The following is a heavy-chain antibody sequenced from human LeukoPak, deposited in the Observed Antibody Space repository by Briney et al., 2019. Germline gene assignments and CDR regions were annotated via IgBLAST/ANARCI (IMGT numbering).Heavy chain of an antibody. CDR2: MHYSGGST. Sequence: SETLSLTCTVSGASISSYYWSWIRQPPGKGLGWIGSMHYSGGSTNYNPFLKSRVTMSVDTSKNEFSLKLSSGTAADTAVYYCARRRVEMAAITEANWLDTWGQGTLVTVSS. D-gene: IGHD5-24*01. CDR3: ARRRVEMAAITEANWLDT. J-gene: IGHJ5*02. V-gene: IGHV4-59*08. CDR1: GASISSYY.